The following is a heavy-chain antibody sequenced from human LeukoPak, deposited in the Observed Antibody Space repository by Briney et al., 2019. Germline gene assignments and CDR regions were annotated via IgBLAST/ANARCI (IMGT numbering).Heavy chain of an antibody. Sequence: ETLSLTCAVYGGSFSGYYWMHWVRQAPGKGLVWVSRIYNDGSSTSYADSVKGRFTISRDNAKSTLYLQMNSLRAEDTAVHYCASDRIAVAGGGQGTLVTVSS. D-gene: IGHD6-19*01. V-gene: IGHV3-74*01. J-gene: IGHJ4*02. CDR2: IYNDGSST. CDR1: GGSFSGYYW. CDR3: ASDRIAVAG.